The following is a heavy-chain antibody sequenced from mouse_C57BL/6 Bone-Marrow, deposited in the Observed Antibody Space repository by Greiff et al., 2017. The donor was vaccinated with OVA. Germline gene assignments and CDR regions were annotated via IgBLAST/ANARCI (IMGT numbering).Heavy chain of an antibody. J-gene: IGHJ3*01. CDR3: ARSFYYCSSYWFAY. CDR2: IDPSDSST. Sequence: QVQLQQPGAELVRPGTSVKLSCKASGYTFTSYWMHWVKQRPGQGLEWIGVIDPSDSSTIYNQKFKGKATLTVDTSSSTAYMQLSSLTSEDSAVYYWARSFYYCSSYWFAYWGQGTLVTVSA. V-gene: IGHV1-59*01. CDR1: GYTFTSYW. D-gene: IGHD1-1*01.